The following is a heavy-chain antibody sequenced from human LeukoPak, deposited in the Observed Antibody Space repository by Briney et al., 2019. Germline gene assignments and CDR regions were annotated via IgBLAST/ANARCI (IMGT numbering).Heavy chain of an antibody. CDR2: IYYSGST. CDR3: ARGQSYYPY. J-gene: IGHJ4*02. Sequence: PSETLSLTCTVSGGSISSYYWSWIRQPPGKGLEWIGYIYYSGSTNYNPSLKSRVTISVDTSKNQFSLKLSSVTAADTAVYYCARGQSYYPYWGQGTLVTVSS. CDR1: GGSISSYY. V-gene: IGHV4-59*01. D-gene: IGHD1-26*01.